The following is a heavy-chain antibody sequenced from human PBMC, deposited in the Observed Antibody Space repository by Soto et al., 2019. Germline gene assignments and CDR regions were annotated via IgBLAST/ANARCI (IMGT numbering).Heavy chain of an antibody. CDR2: INHSGST. J-gene: IGHJ4*02. CDR3: ARTYGDYFDY. V-gene: IGHV4-34*01. D-gene: IGHD4-17*01. CDR1: GGSFSGYY. Sequence: SETLSLTCAVYGGSFSGYYWNWIRQPPGKGLEWIGEINHSGSTNYNPSLKSRVTISVDTSKNQFSLKLSSVTAADTAVYYCARTYGDYFDYWGQGTLVTVSS.